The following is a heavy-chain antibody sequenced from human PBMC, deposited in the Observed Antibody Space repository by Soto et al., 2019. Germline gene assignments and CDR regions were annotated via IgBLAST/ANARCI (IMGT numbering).Heavy chain of an antibody. CDR1: GGSVNSGNYY. CDR3: ARVERGTATTVVDAFDI. CDR2: MSHSDGT. Sequence: QVQLQQWGAGLLKPSETLSLTCAVFGGSVNSGNYYWSWIRQPPGKGLEWIGEMSHSDGTNFNPCLRSRVTISVDTSKNQFSLKMSSVTAADTALYYCARVERGTATTVVDAFDIWGPGTMLTVSS. V-gene: IGHV4-34*01. D-gene: IGHD1-1*01. J-gene: IGHJ3*02.